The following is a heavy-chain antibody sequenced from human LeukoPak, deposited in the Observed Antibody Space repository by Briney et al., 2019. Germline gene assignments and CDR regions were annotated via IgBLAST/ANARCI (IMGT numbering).Heavy chain of an antibody. J-gene: IGHJ5*02. Sequence: PGGSLRLSCAASGFTFSSYAMSWVRQAPGKGLEWVSAISGSGGSTYYADSVKGRFTISRDNSKNTLYLQMNSLRAEDTAVYYCAKGEEQWLYNLNWFDPWGQGTLVTVSS. V-gene: IGHV3-23*01. CDR2: ISGSGGST. CDR3: AKGEEQWLYNLNWFDP. CDR1: GFTFSSYA. D-gene: IGHD6-19*01.